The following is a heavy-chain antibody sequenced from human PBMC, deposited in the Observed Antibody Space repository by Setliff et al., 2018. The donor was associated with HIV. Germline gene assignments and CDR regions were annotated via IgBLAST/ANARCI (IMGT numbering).Heavy chain of an antibody. V-gene: IGHV1-2*02. CDR1: GYTFTDYF. Sequence: ASVKVSCKASGYTFTDYFIHWVRQAPGQGLEWMGWISPHNGDKNILQRFRGRVTMTTDTSFSTAYMELRSVTAADTAFYYCARDYFGSLDYWGQGTLVTVSS. D-gene: IGHD3-10*01. CDR2: ISPHNGDK. CDR3: ARDYFGSLDY. J-gene: IGHJ4*02.